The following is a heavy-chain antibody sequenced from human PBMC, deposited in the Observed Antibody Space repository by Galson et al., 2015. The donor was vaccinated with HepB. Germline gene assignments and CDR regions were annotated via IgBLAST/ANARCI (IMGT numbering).Heavy chain of an antibody. J-gene: IGHJ4*02. V-gene: IGHV3-21*01. Sequence: SLRLSCAASGFTFGGYTMTWVRQAPGKGLEWVSSITSSSTFIYDADSVKGRFTISRDNAKNALYLQMSSLRAEDTAVYYCVRAGIYCRGGWCHPHWGQGTRVSVSS. CDR1: GFTFGGYT. CDR3: VRAGIYCRGGWCHPH. CDR2: ITSSSTFI. D-gene: IGHD2-15*01.